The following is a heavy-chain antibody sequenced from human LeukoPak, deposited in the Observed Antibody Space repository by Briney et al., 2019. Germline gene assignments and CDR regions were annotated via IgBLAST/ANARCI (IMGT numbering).Heavy chain of an antibody. CDR2: INPNSGGT. J-gene: IGHJ4*02. Sequence: ASVKVSCKASGYTFTGYYMHWVRQAPGQGLEWMGWINPNSGGTNYAQKFQGRVTMTRDASISTAYMELSRLRSDDTAVYYCALQGVQLERLYDYWGQGTLVTVSS. CDR1: GYTFTGYY. D-gene: IGHD1-1*01. CDR3: ALQGVQLERLYDY. V-gene: IGHV1-2*02.